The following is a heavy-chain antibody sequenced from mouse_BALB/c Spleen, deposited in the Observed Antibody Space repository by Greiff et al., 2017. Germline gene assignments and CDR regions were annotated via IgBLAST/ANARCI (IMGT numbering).Heavy chain of an antibody. CDR1: GFTFTDYY. Sequence: EVHLVESGGGLVQPGGSLRLSCATSGFTFTDYYMSWVRQPPGKALEWLGFIRNKANGYTTEYSASVKGRFTISRDNSQSILYLQMNTLRAEDSATYYCARDGGYDYFDYWGQGTTLTVSS. CDR2: IRNKANGYTT. CDR3: ARDGGYDYFDY. D-gene: IGHD2-2*01. V-gene: IGHV7-3*02. J-gene: IGHJ2*01.